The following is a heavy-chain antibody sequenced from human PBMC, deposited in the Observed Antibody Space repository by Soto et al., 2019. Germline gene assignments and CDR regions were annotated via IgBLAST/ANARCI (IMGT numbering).Heavy chain of an antibody. CDR3: ARRAGRITMVRGVVLDNWFDP. Sequence: SVKVSCKASGGTFSSYAISWVRQAPGQGLEWMGGIIPIFGTANYAQKFQGGVTITADESTSTAYMELSSLRSEDTAVYYCARRAGRITMVRGVVLDNWFDPWGQGTLVTVSS. CDR1: GGTFSSYA. V-gene: IGHV1-69*13. J-gene: IGHJ5*02. CDR2: IIPIFGTA. D-gene: IGHD3-10*01.